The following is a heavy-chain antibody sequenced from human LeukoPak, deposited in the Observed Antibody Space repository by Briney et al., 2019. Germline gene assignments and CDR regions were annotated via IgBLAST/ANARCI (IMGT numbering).Heavy chain of an antibody. CDR3: TRTYGDYDYYYGLDV. V-gene: IGHV3-66*01. Sequence: PGGSLRLSCAASGFTVSNNYMAWVRQAPGKGLEWVSVINSGGSTDYADSVKGRFTISRDNSKNTLFLQMNSLRAEDTASYYCTRTYGDYDYYYGLDVWGQGTTVTVSS. CDR1: GFTVSNNY. D-gene: IGHD4-17*01. CDR2: INSGGST. J-gene: IGHJ6*02.